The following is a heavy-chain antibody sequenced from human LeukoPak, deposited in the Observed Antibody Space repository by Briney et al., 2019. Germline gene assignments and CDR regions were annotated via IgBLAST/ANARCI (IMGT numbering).Heavy chain of an antibody. CDR1: GFTFSSYA. D-gene: IGHD4-17*01. CDR3: TATVTTCY. J-gene: IGHJ4*02. Sequence: PGGSLRLSCAASGFTFSSYAMHWVRQAPGKGLEWVAVISYDGSNKYYADSVKGRFTISRDNSKNTLYLQMNSLRAEDTAVYYCTATVTTCYWGQGTLVTVSS. CDR2: ISYDGSNK. V-gene: IGHV3-30-3*01.